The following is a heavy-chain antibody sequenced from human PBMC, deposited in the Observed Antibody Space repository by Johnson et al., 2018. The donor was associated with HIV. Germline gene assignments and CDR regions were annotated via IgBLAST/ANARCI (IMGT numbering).Heavy chain of an antibody. V-gene: IGHV3-7*05. CDR2: IKQDGSEK. CDR3: AKGFRIAAAGGDDGFDI. D-gene: IGHD6-13*01. J-gene: IGHJ3*02. Sequence: VQLVESGGGLVQPGGSLRLSCAASGFTFSSYWMSWVRQAPGKGLEWVANIKQDGSEKYYVDSVKGRLSISRDNSKNTVYLQMNSLRVEDTAIYYCAKGFRIAAAGGDDGFDIWGQGTMVTVSS. CDR1: GFTFSSYW.